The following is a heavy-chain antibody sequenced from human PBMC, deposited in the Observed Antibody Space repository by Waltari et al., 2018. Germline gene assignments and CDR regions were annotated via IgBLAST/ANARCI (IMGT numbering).Heavy chain of an antibody. D-gene: IGHD1-26*01. CDR1: GDSINRSKYY. Sequence: QLHLPESGPGLVKPSETLSLTCSVSGDSINRSKYYWAWIRQPPGKGLESIGSIYYSGSTYHNPSLKSRVTISVDTSKNEFYLKLKSVTAADTATYYCARLTVVGATRWFEPWGQGTQVTVSS. J-gene: IGHJ5*02. CDR3: ARLTVVGATRWFEP. CDR2: IYYSGST. V-gene: IGHV4-39*01.